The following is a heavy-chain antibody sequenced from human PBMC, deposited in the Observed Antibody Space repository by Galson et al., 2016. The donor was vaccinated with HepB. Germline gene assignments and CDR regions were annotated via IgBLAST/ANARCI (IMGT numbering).Heavy chain of an antibody. CDR1: GYNFTNYW. V-gene: IGHV5-51*01. D-gene: IGHD3-16*02. CDR3: YRYLPY. Sequence: QSGAEVKKPGESLKISCKGSGYNFTNYWIGWVRQMPGKGLEWMGVIYPGDSDIRYSPSFQGQVTISADKSTSTAYLQWSSLKASDSAMYYSYRYLPYWGQGTLVTVSS. J-gene: IGHJ4*02. CDR2: IYPGDSDI.